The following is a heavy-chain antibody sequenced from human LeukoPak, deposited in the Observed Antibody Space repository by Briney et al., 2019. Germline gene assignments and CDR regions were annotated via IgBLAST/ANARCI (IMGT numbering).Heavy chain of an antibody. Sequence: GASVKVSCKASGYTFTSQYMLWVRQAPEQGLEWMGLVNPSGGSTSYAQKFQGRVTMTRGTSTSTVYMELSSLRSEDTAVYYCARDCSSTSCYGAGPDYWGQGTLVTVSS. CDR2: VNPSGGST. J-gene: IGHJ4*02. CDR3: ARDCSSTSCYGAGPDY. D-gene: IGHD2-2*01. V-gene: IGHV1-46*01. CDR1: GYTFTSQY.